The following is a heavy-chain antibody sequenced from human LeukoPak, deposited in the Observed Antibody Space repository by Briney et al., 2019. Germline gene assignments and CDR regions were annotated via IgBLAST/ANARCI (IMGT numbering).Heavy chain of an antibody. CDR1: GGSFSGYY. CDR2: INRSGST. J-gene: IGHJ4*02. V-gene: IGHV4-34*01. CDR3: ALYYYDSSDYYQFDY. Sequence: AETLSLTCAVYGGSFSGYYWIWIRQPPGKRLEWIREINRSGSTNYNPSLKSRVTISVDTSKTQFSLKLSSVTAADTAVYYCALYYYDSSDYYQFDYWGRGTLVTVSS. D-gene: IGHD3-22*01.